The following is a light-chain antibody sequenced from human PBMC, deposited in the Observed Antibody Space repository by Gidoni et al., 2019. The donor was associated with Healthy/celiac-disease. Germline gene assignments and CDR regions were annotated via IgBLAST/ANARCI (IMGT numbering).Light chain of an antibody. Sequence: DIQMTQSPSSLSASVGDRVTITCQASQDISNYLNWYQQKPGKAPKLLIYDASNLETGVPSRFSGSGSGTDFTFTISSLQPEDIATYYCQQYDNLLLAPFGGGTKVEIK. J-gene: IGKJ4*01. CDR3: QQYDNLLLAP. CDR2: DAS. V-gene: IGKV1-33*01. CDR1: QDISNY.